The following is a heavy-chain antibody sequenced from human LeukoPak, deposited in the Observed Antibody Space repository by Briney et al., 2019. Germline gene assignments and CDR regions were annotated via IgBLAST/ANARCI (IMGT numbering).Heavy chain of an antibody. V-gene: IGHV3-21*01. CDR3: ARYGPADLGGYFDY. CDR1: AFALNEYS. CDR2: IGVGSTSI. D-gene: IGHD2-2*01. Sequence: PGGSLRLSCVVSAFALNEYSMNWVRQAPGKGLEWVSSIGVGSTSISYTDSVKGRFTISRDDAKNPLFLQLNSLRAEDTAVYYCARYGPADLGGYFDYWGQGTLVTVSS. J-gene: IGHJ4*02.